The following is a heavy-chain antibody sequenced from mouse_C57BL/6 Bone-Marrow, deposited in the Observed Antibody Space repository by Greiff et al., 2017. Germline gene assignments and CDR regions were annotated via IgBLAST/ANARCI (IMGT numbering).Heavy chain of an antibody. D-gene: IGHD1-1*01. CDR2: IYPRSGNT. Sequence: QVQLKQSGAELARPGASVKLSCKASGYTFTSYGISWVKQRTGQGLEWIGEIYPRSGNTYYNEKFKGKATLTADKSSSTAYMELRSLTSEDSAVYFCSFITTVVAPYWGQGTTRTVSS. V-gene: IGHV1-81*01. CDR1: GYTFTSYG. J-gene: IGHJ2*01. CDR3: SFITTVVAPY.